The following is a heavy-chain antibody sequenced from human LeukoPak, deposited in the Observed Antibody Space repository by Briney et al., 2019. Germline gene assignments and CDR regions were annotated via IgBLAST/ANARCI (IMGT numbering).Heavy chain of an antibody. CDR1: GFTFSSWA. CDR3: AKDPGGHYDILTGYYSAFDY. J-gene: IGHJ4*02. CDR2: ISGSGGST. V-gene: IGHV3-23*01. D-gene: IGHD3-9*01. Sequence: GGSLRLSCAASGFTFSSWAMSWVRQAPGKGLEWVSGISGSGGSTYYADSVNGRFTISRDNSKNTMYLQMYSMRAEDTAVYYCAKDPGGHYDILTGYYSAFDYWGQGTLVTVSS.